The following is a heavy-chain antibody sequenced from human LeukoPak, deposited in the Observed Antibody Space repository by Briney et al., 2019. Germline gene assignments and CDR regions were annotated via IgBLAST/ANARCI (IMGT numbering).Heavy chain of an antibody. CDR1: GYTFTGYY. CDR2: INPNSGGT. D-gene: IGHD5-24*01. V-gene: IGHV1-2*02. CDR3: GRDPTDGYAHADY. Sequence: ASVKVSCKASGYTFTGYYMHWARQAPGQGLEWMGWINPNSGGTNYAQKFQGRVTMTRDATTNTAYMELRSLRSDDTAIYYCGRDPTDGYAHADYWGQGTLVTVSS. J-gene: IGHJ4*02.